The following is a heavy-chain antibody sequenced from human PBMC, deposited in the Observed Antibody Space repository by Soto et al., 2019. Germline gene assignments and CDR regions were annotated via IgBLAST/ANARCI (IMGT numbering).Heavy chain of an antibody. D-gene: IGHD1-26*01. Sequence: EVQLVESGGGLVQPGRSLRLSCAASGFTFDDYGMHWVRQCPGKGLEWVSHISWNSGTIGYADSVKGRFTISRDKAKNSLYLQMNSLRAEDTALYYCAEGRGISYPYGMDVWGQGTTVTVSS. J-gene: IGHJ6*02. CDR3: AEGRGISYPYGMDV. CDR2: ISWNSGTI. CDR1: GFTFDDYG. V-gene: IGHV3-9*01.